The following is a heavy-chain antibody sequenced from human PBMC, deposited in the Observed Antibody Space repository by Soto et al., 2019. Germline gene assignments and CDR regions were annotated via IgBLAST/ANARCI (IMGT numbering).Heavy chain of an antibody. V-gene: IGHV3-23*01. Sequence: GGSLRLSCAASGFTFSSYAMSWVRQAPAKGLEWVSAISGSGGNTYYAESVKGRFTISRDNSKNTLYLQMNSLRAEDTAVYYCAKDVVVVVPAAPVWGQGTTVTVSS. CDR1: GFTFSSYA. CDR3: AKDVVVVVPAAPV. J-gene: IGHJ6*02. CDR2: ISGSGGNT. D-gene: IGHD2-2*01.